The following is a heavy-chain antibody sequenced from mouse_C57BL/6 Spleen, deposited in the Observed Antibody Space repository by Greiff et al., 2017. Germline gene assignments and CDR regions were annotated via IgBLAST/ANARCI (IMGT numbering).Heavy chain of an antibody. CDR1: GYTFPSYW. CDR2: IDPNSGGT. CDR3: ARSRDYGSSPYYFDY. Sequence: QVQLKQPGAELVKPGASVKLSCKDSGYTFPSYWMHWVKQRPGRGLEWIGRIDPNSGGTKYTEKFKSKATLTVYKPSSTAYIQLSSLTSEDSAVFYCARSRDYGSSPYYFDYWGQGTTLTVSS. J-gene: IGHJ2*01. V-gene: IGHV1-72*01. D-gene: IGHD1-1*01.